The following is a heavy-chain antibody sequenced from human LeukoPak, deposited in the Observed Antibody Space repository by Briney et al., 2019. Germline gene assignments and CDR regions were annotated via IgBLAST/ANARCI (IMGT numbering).Heavy chain of an antibody. CDR2: IYYSGST. CDR3: ARVITNNHNWFDP. CDR1: GGSISSYY. J-gene: IGHJ5*02. V-gene: IGHV4-59*01. D-gene: IGHD3-22*01. Sequence: PSETLSLTCTVSGGSISSYYWSWIRQPPGKGLEWIGYIYYSGSTNYNPSLKSRVTISVDTSKNQFSLKLSSVSAADTAVYYCARVITNNHNWFDPWGQGTLVTVSS.